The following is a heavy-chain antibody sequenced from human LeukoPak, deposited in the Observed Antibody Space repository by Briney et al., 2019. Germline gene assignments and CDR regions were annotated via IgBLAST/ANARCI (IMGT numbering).Heavy chain of an antibody. Sequence: GGSLRLSCAASGFTFSRYSMNWVRQAPGKGLEWVSYISSSSSTIYYADPVKGRFTISRDNAKNSVYLQMNSLRDEDTAVYYCARGYDFDYWGQGTLVTVSS. CDR1: GFTFSRYS. CDR2: ISSSSSTI. D-gene: IGHD3-3*01. CDR3: ARGYDFDY. J-gene: IGHJ4*02. V-gene: IGHV3-48*02.